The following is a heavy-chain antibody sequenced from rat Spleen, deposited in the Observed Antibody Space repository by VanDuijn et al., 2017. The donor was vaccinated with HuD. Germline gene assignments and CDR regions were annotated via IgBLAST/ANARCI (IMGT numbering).Heavy chain of an antibody. CDR2: IWGGGST. Sequence: QVQLKESGPGLVQPSQTLSLTCTVSGFSLTVSSVSWVRQPPGKGLEWMGSIWGGGSTDYHSALKSRLSISRDTSKSQVFLKMNSLQTEDTAIYFCTRSLGYSSYVMDAWGQGASVTVSS. D-gene: IGHD1-2*01. V-gene: IGHV2-1*01. CDR3: TRSLGYSSYVMDA. CDR1: GFSLTVSS. J-gene: IGHJ4*01.